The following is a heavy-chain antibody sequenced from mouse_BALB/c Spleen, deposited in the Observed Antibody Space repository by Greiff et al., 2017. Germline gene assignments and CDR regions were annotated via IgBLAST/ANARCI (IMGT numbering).Heavy chain of an antibody. Sequence: VQLQQSGPELVKPGASVKISCKASGYSFTSYYIHWVKQRPGQGLEWIGWIFPGSGNTKYNEKFKGKATLTADTSSSTAYMQLSSLTSEDSAVYFCARIKSPHYYGYVDYWGQGTTLTVSS. CDR3: ARIKSPHYYGYVDY. D-gene: IGHD1-2*01. J-gene: IGHJ2*01. V-gene: IGHV1-66*01. CDR2: IFPGSGNT. CDR1: GYSFTSYY.